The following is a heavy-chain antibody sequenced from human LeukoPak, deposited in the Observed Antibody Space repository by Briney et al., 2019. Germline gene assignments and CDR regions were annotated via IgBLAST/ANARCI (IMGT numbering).Heavy chain of an antibody. CDR2: IYYSGST. CDR3: AREQYYGSGSYYMDV. Sequence: SETLSLTCTVSGGSISSYYWSWIRQPPGKGLGWIGYIYYSGSTNYNPSLKSRVTISVDTSKNQFSLKLSSVTAADTAVYYCAREQYYGSGSYYMDVWGKGTTVTISS. CDR1: GGSISSYY. D-gene: IGHD3-10*01. V-gene: IGHV4-59*01. J-gene: IGHJ6*03.